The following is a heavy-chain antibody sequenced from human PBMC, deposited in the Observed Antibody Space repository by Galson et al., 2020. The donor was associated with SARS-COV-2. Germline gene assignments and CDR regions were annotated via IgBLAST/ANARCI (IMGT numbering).Heavy chain of an antibody. CDR1: GYSFTSYW. CDR2: IYPGDSDT. Sequence: GESLKISCTGSGYSFTSYWIGWVRQMPGKGLEWMGNIYPGDSDTRYSPSFQGQVTISADKSISTAYLQWSSLKASDSAMYYCARSPIAAAGLFDYWGQGTVVTVSS. J-gene: IGHJ4*02. D-gene: IGHD6-13*01. CDR3: ARSPIAAAGLFDY. V-gene: IGHV5-51*01.